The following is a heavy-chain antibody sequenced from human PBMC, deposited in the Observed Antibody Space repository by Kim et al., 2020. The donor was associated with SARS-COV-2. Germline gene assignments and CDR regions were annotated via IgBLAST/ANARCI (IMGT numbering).Heavy chain of an antibody. Sequence: ASVKVSCKVSGYTLTELSMHWVRQAPGKGLEWMGGFDPEDGETIYAQKFQGRVTMTEDTSTDTAYMELSSLRSEDTAVYYCATLDSSSWYLPYYYYGMDVWGQGTTVTVSS. CDR1: GYTLTELS. CDR2: FDPEDGET. D-gene: IGHD6-13*01. CDR3: ATLDSSSWYLPYYYYGMDV. J-gene: IGHJ6*02. V-gene: IGHV1-24*01.